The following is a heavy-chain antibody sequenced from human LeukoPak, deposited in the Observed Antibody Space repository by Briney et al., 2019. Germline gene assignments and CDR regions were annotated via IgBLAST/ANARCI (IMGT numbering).Heavy chain of an antibody. Sequence: QAGGSLRLSCAASGFTFSSYAMHWVRQAPGKGLGWVAVISYDGSNKYYADSVKGRFTISRDNSKNTLYLQMNSLRAEDTAVYYCASQYSSGWYDFWGQGTLVTVSS. CDR1: GFTFSSYA. CDR3: ASQYSSGWYDF. V-gene: IGHV3-30*04. J-gene: IGHJ5*01. D-gene: IGHD6-19*01. CDR2: ISYDGSNK.